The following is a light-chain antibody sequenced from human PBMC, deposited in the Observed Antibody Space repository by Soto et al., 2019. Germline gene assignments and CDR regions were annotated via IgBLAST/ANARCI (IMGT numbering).Light chain of an antibody. CDR3: KQYGGSPYT. Sequence: EIVLTQSPATLSLSPGERATLSCGASQSVSSSYLAWYQQKPGLAPRLLMYDASSRATGIPDRFSGSGSGTDFTLTISRLEHEDFAVYYCKQYGGSPYTFGQGTKLEIK. CDR2: DAS. J-gene: IGKJ2*01. V-gene: IGKV3D-20*01. CDR1: QSVSSSY.